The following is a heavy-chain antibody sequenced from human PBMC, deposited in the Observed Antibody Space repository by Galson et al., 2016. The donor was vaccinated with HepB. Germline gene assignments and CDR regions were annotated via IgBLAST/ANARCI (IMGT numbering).Heavy chain of an antibody. CDR2: IKEDGSEK. J-gene: IGHJ5*02. V-gene: IGHV3-7*03. CDR1: GFSFRNYW. CDR3: ARVWDWGWEQDWFDP. D-gene: IGHD1-26*01. Sequence: SLRLSCAAPGFSFRNYWMTSVRQAPGKGLEWVAHIKEDGSEKLYVDSVEGRFTISRDNANNSLYLQMNTLRAEDTAVYYCARVWDWGWEQDWFDPWGQGTLVTVSS.